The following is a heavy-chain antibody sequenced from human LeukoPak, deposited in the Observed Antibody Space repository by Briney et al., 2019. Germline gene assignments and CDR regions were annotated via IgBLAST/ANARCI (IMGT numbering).Heavy chain of an antibody. J-gene: IGHJ5*02. V-gene: IGHV4-34*01. CDR3: ARDLLPRYSSSWSFSWFDP. CDR2: INHSGGT. CDR1: GGSFSGYY. D-gene: IGHD6-13*01. Sequence: PSETLSLTCAVYGGSFSGYYWSWIRQPPGKGLEWIGEINHSGGTNYNPSLKSRVTISVDTSKNQFSLKLSSVTAADTAVYYCARDLLPRYSSSWSFSWFDPWGQGTLVTVSS.